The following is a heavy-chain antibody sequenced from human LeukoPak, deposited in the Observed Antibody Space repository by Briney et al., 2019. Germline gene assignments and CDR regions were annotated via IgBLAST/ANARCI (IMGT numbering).Heavy chain of an antibody. D-gene: IGHD4-17*01. CDR3: ARESYGDNPGNGMDV. J-gene: IGHJ6*02. V-gene: IGHV3-48*01. Sequence: PGGSLRLSCAASGFTFSSYSMNWVRQAPGKGLEWVSYISSSSSTIYYADSVKGRFTISRDNSKNTLYLQMNSLRAEDTAVYYCARESYGDNPGNGMDVWGQGTTVTVSS. CDR1: GFTFSSYS. CDR2: ISSSSSTI.